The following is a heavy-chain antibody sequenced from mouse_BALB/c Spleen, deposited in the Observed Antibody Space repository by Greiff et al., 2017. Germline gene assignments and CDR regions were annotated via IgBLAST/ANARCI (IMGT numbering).Heavy chain of an antibody. CDR3: ARALRRLREAMDY. J-gene: IGHJ4*01. V-gene: IGHV14-3*02. D-gene: IGHD1-2*01. Sequence: VQLKQSGAELVKPGASVKLSCTASGFNIKDTYMHWVKQRPEQGLEWIGRIDPANGNTKYDPKFQGKATITADTSSNTAYLQLSSLTSEDTAVYYCARALRRLREAMDYWGQGTSVTVSS. CDR2: IDPANGNT. CDR1: GFNIKDTY.